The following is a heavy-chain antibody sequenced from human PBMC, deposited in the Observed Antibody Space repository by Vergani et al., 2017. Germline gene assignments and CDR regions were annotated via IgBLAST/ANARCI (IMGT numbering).Heavy chain of an antibody. CDR1: GFTFDTYT. Sequence: EVQLLESGGGLVQPGGSLTLSCAGAGFTFDTYTMAYVRQAPGKGLEWVATISSGGGDIFYADSVKGRFTISRDNSKNTLFLQMNSLKDEDTAVYYCTTAWGLYYLHGEYFQYWGRGTLVSVSS. CDR3: TTAWGLYYLHGEYFQY. D-gene: IGHD3-10*01. CDR2: ISSGGGDI. V-gene: IGHV3-23*01. J-gene: IGHJ1*01.